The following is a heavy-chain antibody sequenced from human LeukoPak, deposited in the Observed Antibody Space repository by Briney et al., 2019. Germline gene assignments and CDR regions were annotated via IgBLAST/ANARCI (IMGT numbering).Heavy chain of an antibody. CDR1: GGSISSSSYY. D-gene: IGHD6-13*01. CDR2: IYYSGST. J-gene: IGHJ4*02. CDR3: ASGIAAAGGFDY. Sequence: SETLSLTCTVSGGSISSSSYYWGWIRQPPGKGLEWIGSIYYSGSTYYNPSLKSRVTISVDTSKNQFSLKLSSVTAADTAVYYCASGIAAAGGFDYWGQGTLVTVSS. V-gene: IGHV4-39*01.